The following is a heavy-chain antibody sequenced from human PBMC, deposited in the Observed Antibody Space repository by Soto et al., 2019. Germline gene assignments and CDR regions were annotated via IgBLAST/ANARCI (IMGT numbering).Heavy chain of an antibody. Sequence: SETLSLTCTVSGGSISSGGYYWSWIRQHPGKGLEWIGYIYYSGSTYYNPSLKSRVTISVDTSKNQFSLKLSSVTAADTAVYYCASWPNDDYSNYGVDYWGQGTLVTVSS. D-gene: IGHD4-4*01. V-gene: IGHV4-31*03. CDR2: IYYSGST. J-gene: IGHJ4*02. CDR3: ASWPNDDYSNYGVDY. CDR1: GGSISSGGYY.